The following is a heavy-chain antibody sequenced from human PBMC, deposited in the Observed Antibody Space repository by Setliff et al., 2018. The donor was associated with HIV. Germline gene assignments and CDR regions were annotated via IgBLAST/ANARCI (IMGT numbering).Heavy chain of an antibody. CDR1: GGSISSYY. J-gene: IGHJ5*02. Sequence: SETLSLTCTVSGGSISSYYWSWIRQPPGRGLEWIGHIFQSGSTYYSPSLKNRVSMSVDTSQNQFSLRLTSLTAADTAVYFCARLWLHYGADIPKFDPWGQGTLVTVSS. CDR3: ARLWLHYGADIPKFDP. V-gene: IGHV4-59*08. D-gene: IGHD4-17*01. CDR2: IFQSGST.